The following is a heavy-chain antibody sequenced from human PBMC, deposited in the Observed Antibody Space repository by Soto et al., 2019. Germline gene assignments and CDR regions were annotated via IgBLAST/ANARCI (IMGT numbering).Heavy chain of an antibody. D-gene: IGHD1-1*01. V-gene: IGHV1-3*01. CDR2: INAGAGGT. CDR1: GYSFTRFA. J-gene: IGHJ4*02. CDR3: ARERGNSGTYDY. Sequence: ASVKVSCKASGYSFTRFAIHWVRLAPGQGLEWMGWINAGAGGTKYSQSFQGRVTITRDASATTAYMDLYSLTSEDTAMYFCARERGNSGTYDYWGQGXLVTVSS.